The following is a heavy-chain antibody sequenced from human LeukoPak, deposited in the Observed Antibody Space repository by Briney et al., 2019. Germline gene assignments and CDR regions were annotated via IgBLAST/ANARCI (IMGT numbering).Heavy chain of an antibody. CDR3: ARDPSRYSSGWYGNAFDI. CDR1: GGTFSSYA. Sequence: ASVKVSCKASGGTFSSYAISWVRQAPGQGLEWMGGIIPIFGTANYAQKFQGRVTITADKSTSTAYMELSSLRSEDTAVYYCARDPSRYSSGWYGNAFDIWGQGTMVTVSS. J-gene: IGHJ3*02. V-gene: IGHV1-69*06. CDR2: IIPIFGTA. D-gene: IGHD6-19*01.